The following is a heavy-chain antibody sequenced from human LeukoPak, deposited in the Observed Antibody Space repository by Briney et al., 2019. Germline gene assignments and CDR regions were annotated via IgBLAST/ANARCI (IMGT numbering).Heavy chain of an antibody. CDR1: GYTFXGYY. Sequence: SVKVSCXASGYTFXGYYMHWVRQAPGQGLEWMGWINPDSGGTNYAEKFQGRVTMTRDTSISTAYMELSRLRSDDTAVYYCAGLYDSATNDYYNYYGMDVWGQGATVTVSS. CDR3: AGLYDSATNDYYNYYGMDV. J-gene: IGHJ6*02. V-gene: IGHV1-2*02. D-gene: IGHD3-3*01. CDR2: INPDSGGT.